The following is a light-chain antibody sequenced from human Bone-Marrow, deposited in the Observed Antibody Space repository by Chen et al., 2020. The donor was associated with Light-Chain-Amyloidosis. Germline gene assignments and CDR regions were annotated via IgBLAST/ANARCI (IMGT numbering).Light chain of an antibody. CDR2: RDT. CDR1: DLPTKY. J-gene: IGLJ2*01. CDR3: QSADSSGTYEVI. Sequence: SYELKQPPSVSVSPGQTARITCSGDDLPTKYAYGYQQKPGQAPVLVIHRDTERPSGISERFSGSSSGTTATLTISGVQAEYEADYHCQSADSSGTYEVIFGGGTKLTVL. V-gene: IGLV3-25*03.